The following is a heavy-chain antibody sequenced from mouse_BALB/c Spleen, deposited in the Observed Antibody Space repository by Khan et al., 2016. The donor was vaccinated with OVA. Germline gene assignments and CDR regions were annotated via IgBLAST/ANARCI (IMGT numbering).Heavy chain of an antibody. CDR1: GYSITSDYA. Sequence: EVQLQESGPGLVKPSQSLSLTCTVTGYSITSDYAWNWIRQFPGNKLEWMGYISSTGGTSYNPSLKSRISITRDTSKNQFFLQLKSVTAEDTATYYGARSLYYSYGYALDCWGRGTLVTGSS. CDR3: ARSLYYSYGYALDC. D-gene: IGHD2-14*01. J-gene: IGHJ4*01. CDR2: ISSTGGT. V-gene: IGHV3-2*02.